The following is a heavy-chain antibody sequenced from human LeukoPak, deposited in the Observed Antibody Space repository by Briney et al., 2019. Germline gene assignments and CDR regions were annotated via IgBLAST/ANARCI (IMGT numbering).Heavy chain of an antibody. CDR3: ARSSYSSSSSV. CDR1: GFTFSGFW. V-gene: IGHV3-7*03. D-gene: IGHD6-6*01. J-gene: IGHJ3*01. Sequence: GGSLRLSCAVSGFTFSGFWMSWSRQAPGKGLVWVASINSDGSEGYYADVVKGRFTISRDNAKNSLYLQINSLRAEDTAVYYCARSSYSSSSSVWGQGTMVTVSS. CDR2: INSDGSEG.